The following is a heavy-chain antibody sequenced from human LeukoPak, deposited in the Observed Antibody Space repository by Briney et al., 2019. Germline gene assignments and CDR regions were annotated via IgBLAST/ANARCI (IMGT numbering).Heavy chain of an antibody. V-gene: IGHV3-48*03. CDR1: GFTFSSYE. CDR3: VRGWTSDY. CDR2: ISGSGSSV. J-gene: IGHJ4*02. Sequence: PGGSLRLSCAASGFTFSSYEMKWVRQAPGKGLEWVSFISGSGSSVFYADSVKGRFTISRDNAKNSLYLQMNSLRAEDTAVYYCVRGWTSDYWGQGGLVTVSS. D-gene: IGHD3/OR15-3a*01.